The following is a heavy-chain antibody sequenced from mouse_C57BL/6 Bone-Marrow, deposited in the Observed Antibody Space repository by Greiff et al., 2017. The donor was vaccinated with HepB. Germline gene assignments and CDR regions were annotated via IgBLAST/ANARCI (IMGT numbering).Heavy chain of an antibody. CDR2: ISDGGSYT. V-gene: IGHV5-4*01. Sequence: DVHLVESGGGLVKPGGSLKLSCAASGFTFSSYAMSWVRQTPEKRLEWVATISDGGSYTYYPDNVKGRFTISRDNAKNNLYLQMSHLKSEDTAMYYCARDGYQSYYFDYWGQGTTLTVSS. D-gene: IGHD2-2*01. CDR1: GFTFSSYA. CDR3: ARDGYQSYYFDY. J-gene: IGHJ2*01.